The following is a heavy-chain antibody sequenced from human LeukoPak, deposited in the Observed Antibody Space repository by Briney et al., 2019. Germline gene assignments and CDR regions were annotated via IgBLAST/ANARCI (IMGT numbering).Heavy chain of an antibody. CDR2: IRYDGSNK. V-gene: IGHV3-30*02. J-gene: IGHJ6*03. CDR1: GFTFSSYG. Sequence: PGGSLRLSCAASGFTFSSYGMHWVRQAPGKGLEGVAFIRYDGSNKYYADSVKGRFTISRDNSKNTLYLQMKSLRAEDTAVYYCARVGIVGATWSYYYMDVWGKGTTVTVSS. D-gene: IGHD1-26*01. CDR3: ARVGIVGATWSYYYMDV.